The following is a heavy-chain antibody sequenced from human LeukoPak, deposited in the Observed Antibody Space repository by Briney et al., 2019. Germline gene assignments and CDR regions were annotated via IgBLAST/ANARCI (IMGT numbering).Heavy chain of an antibody. D-gene: IGHD3-10*01. CDR1: GGTFSSYA. V-gene: IGHV1-69*13. Sequence: ASVKVSCKASGGTFSSYAISWVRQAPGQGLEWLGGIIPIFGTANYAQKFQGRVTITADESTSTAYMKLSSLRSEDTAVYYCARAGGYYYGSGSGNYYYYYGMDVWGKGTTVTVSS. CDR2: IIPIFGTA. J-gene: IGHJ6*04. CDR3: ARAGGYYYGSGSGNYYYYYGMDV.